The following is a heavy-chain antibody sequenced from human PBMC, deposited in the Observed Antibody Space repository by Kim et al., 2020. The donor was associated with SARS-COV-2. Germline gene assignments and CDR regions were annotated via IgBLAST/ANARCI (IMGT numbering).Heavy chain of an antibody. Sequence: GGSLRLSCAASGFTFRSYAMSWVRQAPGKGLEWVSAISGSGGSTYYADSVKGRFTISRDNSKNTLYLQMNSLRAEDTAVYYCAKVPRRLWFGELLRGWFDPWGQGTLVTVSS. V-gene: IGHV3-23*01. CDR2: ISGSGGST. D-gene: IGHD3-10*01. CDR1: GFTFRSYA. J-gene: IGHJ5*02. CDR3: AKVPRRLWFGELLRGWFDP.